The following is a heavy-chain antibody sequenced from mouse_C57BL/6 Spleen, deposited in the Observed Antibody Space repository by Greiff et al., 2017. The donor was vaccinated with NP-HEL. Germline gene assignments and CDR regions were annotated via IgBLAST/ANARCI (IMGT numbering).Heavy chain of an antibody. CDR3: AREEYDYDGRGYAMDY. Sequence: EVQVVESEGGLVQPGSSMKLSCTASGFTFSDYYMAWVRQVPEKGLEWVANINYDGSSTYYLDSLKSRFIISRDNVKNILYLQMSSLKSEDTATYYCAREEYDYDGRGYAMDYWGQGTSVTVSS. J-gene: IGHJ4*01. CDR2: INYDGSST. V-gene: IGHV5-16*01. CDR1: GFTFSDYY. D-gene: IGHD2-4*01.